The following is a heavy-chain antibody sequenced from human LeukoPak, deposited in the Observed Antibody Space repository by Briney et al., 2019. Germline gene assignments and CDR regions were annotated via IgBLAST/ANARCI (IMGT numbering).Heavy chain of an antibody. J-gene: IGHJ4*02. CDR1: GGSISSYY. CDR3: ARASKAYGSGAPPDY. CDR2: IYYSGST. Sequence: SETLSLTCTVSGGSISSYYWSWIRQPPGKGLEWIGYIYYSGSTNYNPSPKSLVTISVDTSKNQFSLKLSSVTAADTAVYYCARASKAYGSGAPPDYWGQGTLVTVSS. V-gene: IGHV4-59*01. D-gene: IGHD3-10*01.